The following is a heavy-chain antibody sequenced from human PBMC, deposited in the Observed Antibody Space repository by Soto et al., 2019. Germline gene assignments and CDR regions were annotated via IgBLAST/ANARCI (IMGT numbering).Heavy chain of an antibody. V-gene: IGHV4-39*01. CDR3: ARRYERFLEWINYYYYGMDV. CDR2: IYYSGST. CDR1: GGSISSSSYY. D-gene: IGHD3-3*01. J-gene: IGHJ6*02. Sequence: PSETLSLTCTVSGGSISSSSYYWGWIRQPPGKGLEWIGSIYYSGSTYYNPSLKSRVTISVDTSKNQFSLKLSSVTAADTAVYNCARRYERFLEWINYYYYGMDVWGQGTTVTVSS.